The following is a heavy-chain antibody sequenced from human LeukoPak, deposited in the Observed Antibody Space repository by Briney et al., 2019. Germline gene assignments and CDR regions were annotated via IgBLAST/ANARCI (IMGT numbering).Heavy chain of an antibody. CDR2: INHSGST. CDR3: ARGYYGSGPLAYYYMDV. V-gene: IGHV4-34*01. J-gene: IGHJ6*03. D-gene: IGHD3-10*01. CDR1: GGSFSGYY. Sequence: SETLSLTCAVYGGSFSGYYWSWIRHPPGKGLEWIGEINHSGSTNYNPSLKSRVTISVDTSKNQFSLKLSSVTAADTAVYYCARGYYGSGPLAYYYMDVWGKGTTVTVSS.